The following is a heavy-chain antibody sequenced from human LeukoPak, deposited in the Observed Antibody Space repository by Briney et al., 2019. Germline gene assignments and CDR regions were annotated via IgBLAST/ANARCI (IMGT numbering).Heavy chain of an antibody. Sequence: GGSLRLSCAASGFTFSSYAMHWVRQAPGKGLEWVAVISYDGSNKYYADSVKGRFTISRDNSKNTLYLQMNSLRAEDTAVYYCARPGMTTVTYDAFDIWGQGTMVTVSS. CDR3: ARPGMTTVTYDAFDI. J-gene: IGHJ3*02. CDR1: GFTFSSYA. D-gene: IGHD4-17*01. V-gene: IGHV3-30*04. CDR2: ISYDGSNK.